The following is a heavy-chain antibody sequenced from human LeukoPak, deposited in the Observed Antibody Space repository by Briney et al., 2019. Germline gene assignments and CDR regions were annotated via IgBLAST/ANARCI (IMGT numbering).Heavy chain of an antibody. CDR1: GFTFSSYA. D-gene: IGHD3-16*01. V-gene: IGHV3-64D*06. J-gene: IGHJ4*02. CDR3: VKAKVGATFAS. Sequence: GGSLRLSCSASGFTFSSYAMDWVRQAPGKGLEYVSGLSSNGGSTYYADSVKGRFTISRDNSKNTVYLQMSSLRAEDTAVYYCVKAKVGATFASGGQGTLVTVSS. CDR2: LSSNGGST.